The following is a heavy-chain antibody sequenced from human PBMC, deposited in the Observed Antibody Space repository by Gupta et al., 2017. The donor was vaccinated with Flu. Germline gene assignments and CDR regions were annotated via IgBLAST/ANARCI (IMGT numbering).Heavy chain of an antibody. CDR3: AKDRGGNEDAFDI. Sequence: EVQLVESGGGLVQPGRSLRLSCAASGFPFDDYAMHWVRQAPGKGLEWVSGISWNSGSIGYADSVKGRFTISRDNAKNSLHLQMNSLRAEDTALYYCAKDRGGNEDAFDIWGQGTMVTVSS. J-gene: IGHJ3*02. V-gene: IGHV3-9*01. CDR2: ISWNSGSI. D-gene: IGHD1-1*01. CDR1: GFPFDDYA.